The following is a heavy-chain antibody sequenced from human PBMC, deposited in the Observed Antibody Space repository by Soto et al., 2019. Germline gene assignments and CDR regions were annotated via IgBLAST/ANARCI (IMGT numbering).Heavy chain of an antibody. CDR1: GFTFSNAV. D-gene: IGHD2-15*01. CDR2: IKSKTDGGRR. J-gene: IGHJ6*02. Sequence: PGGSLRLSCAASGFTFSNAVMSWVRQAPGNGLEWVGRIKSKTDGGRRDSAPTVKGRVTISRDDSKNTMYLQMNSLKTEDTAVYYCTLRRYCSGGSCYPFSYYYGMDVWGQGTTVTVSS. V-gene: IGHV3-15*01. CDR3: TLRRYCSGGSCYPFSYYYGMDV.